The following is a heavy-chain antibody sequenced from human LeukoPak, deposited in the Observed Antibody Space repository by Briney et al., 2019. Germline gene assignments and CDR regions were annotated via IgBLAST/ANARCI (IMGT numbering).Heavy chain of an antibody. V-gene: IGHV5-51*01. CDR2: IYPGDSDT. CDR3: ARLRFLAWDAFDI. Sequence: PGESLKISCETSGYSFTSYWIGWVRQMPGKGLEWMGIIYPGDSDTRYSPSFQGQVTISADKSISTAYLQWSSLKASDTAMYYCARLRFLAWDAFDIWGQGTMVTVSS. D-gene: IGHD3-3*01. J-gene: IGHJ3*02. CDR1: GYSFTSYW.